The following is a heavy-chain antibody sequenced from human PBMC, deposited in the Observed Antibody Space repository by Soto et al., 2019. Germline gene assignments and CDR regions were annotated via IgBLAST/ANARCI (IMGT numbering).Heavy chain of an antibody. J-gene: IGHJ6*02. V-gene: IGHV5-51*01. CDR3: ARRNGDYYYGMDV. Sequence: PGESLKLSCKCSGYSFTSYWIGWVRQIPGKGLEWMGIIYPGDSDTRYSPSFQGQVTISADKSISTAYLQWSSLKASDTAMYYCARRNGDYYYGMDVWGQGTTVTVS. CDR1: GYSFTSYW. CDR2: IYPGDSDT. D-gene: IGHD4-17*01.